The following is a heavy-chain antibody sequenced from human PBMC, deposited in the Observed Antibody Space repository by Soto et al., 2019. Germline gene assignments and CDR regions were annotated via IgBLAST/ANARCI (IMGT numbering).Heavy chain of an antibody. CDR3: ARGLLYLYGMDV. CDR2: TSGDGNTI. J-gene: IGHJ6*02. CDR1: GFTFSSYW. Sequence: EVQLVESGGGLVQPGGSLRLSCAASGFTFSSYWMHWVRQAPGKGLVWVSRTSGDGNTINYADSAKGRFTISRDNAKNTLYLQMNSLRAEDTAVYYCARGLLYLYGMDVWGQGTTVTVSS. D-gene: IGHD3-3*01. V-gene: IGHV3-74*01.